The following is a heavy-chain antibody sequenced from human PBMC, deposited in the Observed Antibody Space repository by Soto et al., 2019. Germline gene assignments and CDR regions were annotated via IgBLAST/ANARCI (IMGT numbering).Heavy chain of an antibody. J-gene: IGHJ4*02. CDR2: INSDGSST. CDR1: GFTFSSYW. CDR3: VRTSLVVAAATREDY. V-gene: IGHV3-74*01. D-gene: IGHD2-15*01. Sequence: EVQLVESGGGLVQPGGSLRLSCAASGFTFSSYWMHWVRQAPGKGLVWVSRINSDGSSTGYADSVKGRFTISRDNAKNTMYMQMSSLRAEDTAVYYCVRTSLVVAAATREDYWGQGTLVTVSS.